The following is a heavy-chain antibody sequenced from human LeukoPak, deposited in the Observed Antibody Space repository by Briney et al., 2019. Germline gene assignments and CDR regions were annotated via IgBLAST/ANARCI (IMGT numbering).Heavy chain of an antibody. CDR1: GYTFTNYG. Sequence: VASVTVSCKASGYTFTNYGISWVQQAPGQGLEWMGWISAYNGNTKYAQKYQGRVTMTTDTSTSTAYMELSSLRSEDTAVYYCARVLCSSTSCYSSPWFDPWGQGTLVTVSS. J-gene: IGHJ5*02. CDR3: ARVLCSSTSCYSSPWFDP. V-gene: IGHV1-18*01. D-gene: IGHD2-2*01. CDR2: ISAYNGNT.